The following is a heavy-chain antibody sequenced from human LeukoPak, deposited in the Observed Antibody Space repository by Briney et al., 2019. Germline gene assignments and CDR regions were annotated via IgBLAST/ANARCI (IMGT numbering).Heavy chain of an antibody. CDR1: GFTFSDYG. V-gene: IGHV3-33*01. D-gene: IGHD1-26*01. CDR2: TWYDGIKA. CDR3: ARGVGYSRTWGDGHFDQ. J-gene: IGHJ4*02. Sequence: GSLRLSCAASGFTFSDYGMHWVRQTPGKGLEWVAVTWYDGIKAYYADSVKGRFTISRDKSKNTLFLQMSSLRAEDTAVYYCARGVGYSRTWGDGHFDQWGQGALVTVSS.